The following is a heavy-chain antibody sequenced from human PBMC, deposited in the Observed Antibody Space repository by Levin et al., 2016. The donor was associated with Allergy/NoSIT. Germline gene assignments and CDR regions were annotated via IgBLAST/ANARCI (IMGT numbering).Heavy chain of an antibody. D-gene: IGHD2-8*01. Sequence: WIRQPPGKGLEYISYISSNSMFTDYADPVKGRFTISRDNAKNSLYLQMNSLRAEDTAVYYCAAHLNGGTNAHYAMDVWGQGTTVTVSS. J-gene: IGHJ6*02. CDR2: ISSNSMFT. V-gene: IGHV3-11*03. CDR3: AAHLNGGTNAHYAMDV.